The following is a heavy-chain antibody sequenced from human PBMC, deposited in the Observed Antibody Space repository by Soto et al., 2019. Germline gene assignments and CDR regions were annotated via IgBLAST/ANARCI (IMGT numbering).Heavy chain of an antibody. Sequence: SGPTLVNPTQTLTLTCTFSGFSLSTTGMYVAWIRQPPGKALEWLALIYWDDDKRYSPSLKSRLTITKDTSKNQVVLTMTNMDPVDTATYYCAHISYYYDSSGYDFDYWGQGTLVNVSS. J-gene: IGHJ4*02. CDR2: IYWDDDK. CDR3: AHISYYYDSSGYDFDY. D-gene: IGHD3-22*01. V-gene: IGHV2-5*02. CDR1: GFSLSTTGMY.